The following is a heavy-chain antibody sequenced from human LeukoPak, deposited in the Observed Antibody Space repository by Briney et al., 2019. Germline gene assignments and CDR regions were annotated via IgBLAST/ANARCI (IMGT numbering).Heavy chain of an antibody. CDR3: AKGAGPPWFDP. Sequence: SETLSLTCTVSRGSISGYSWSWIRQSPGGGLEWIGYIYYSGSTYYNPSLKSRVTISVDTSKNQFSLKLSSVTAADTAVYYCAKGAGPPWFDPWGQGTLVTVSS. CDR1: RGSISGYS. D-gene: IGHD6-19*01. CDR2: IYYSGST. V-gene: IGHV4-59*08. J-gene: IGHJ5*02.